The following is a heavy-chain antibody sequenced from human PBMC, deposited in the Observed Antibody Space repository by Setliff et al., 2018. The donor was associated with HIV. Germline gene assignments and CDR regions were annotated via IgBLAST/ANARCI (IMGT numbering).Heavy chain of an antibody. CDR1: GGSFSSYA. D-gene: IGHD3-22*01. Sequence: AVKVSCKASGGSFSSYALHWVRQAPGQGLEWMGNILPIFNKVNYAQKFRGRVTITADKSTSTAYMELSSLTSDDAAVYFCARDNVDSDSRTYLHHWGQGTLVTVSS. V-gene: IGHV1-69*04. CDR3: ARDNVDSDSRTYLHH. J-gene: IGHJ5*02. CDR2: ILPIFNKV.